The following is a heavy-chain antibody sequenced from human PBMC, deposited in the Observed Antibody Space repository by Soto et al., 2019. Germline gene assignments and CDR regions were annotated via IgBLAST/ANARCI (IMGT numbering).Heavy chain of an antibody. CDR1: GYTCTSYG. Sequence: QVQLVQSGAEVKKPGASVKVSWKASGYTCTSYGIILVRHAPVQGLDWMGWISAYNVNTNYAQKLQGRVTRTTDTTTSTAYMELRSLRSDDTAVYYCARDPAASGWFDPWGQGTLVTVSS. CDR3: ARDPAASGWFDP. D-gene: IGHD3-10*01. J-gene: IGHJ5*02. CDR2: ISAYNVNT. V-gene: IGHV1-18*01.